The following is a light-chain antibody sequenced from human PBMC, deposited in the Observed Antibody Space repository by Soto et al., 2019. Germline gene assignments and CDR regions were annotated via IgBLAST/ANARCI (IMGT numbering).Light chain of an antibody. Sequence: NFMLTQPHSVSASPGETVXISCTRSSGSIADNFVQWYQQRPGGVPTIVISEGDQRPSGVPDRFSGSSDRSSNSVSLTISGVRTEDEADYYCQSYEDTXQVVFGGGTQLTVL. CDR2: EGD. CDR1: SGSIADNF. J-gene: IGLJ3*02. CDR3: QSYEDTXQVV. V-gene: IGLV6-57*04.